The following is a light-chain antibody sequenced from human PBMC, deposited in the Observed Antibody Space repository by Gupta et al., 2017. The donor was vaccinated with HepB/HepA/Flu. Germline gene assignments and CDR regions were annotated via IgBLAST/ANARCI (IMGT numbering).Light chain of an antibody. CDR1: KLGEKY. CDR2: QDG. Sequence: SYDLTQPPSVSVSPGQTASITCSGDKLGEKYASWYQQKPGQSPVVVIFQDGKRPSGIPERFSGSNSGNTATLTISGTQAVDEADYYCQAWDSSSVIFGGGTKLTVL. J-gene: IGLJ2*01. CDR3: QAWDSSSVI. V-gene: IGLV3-1*01.